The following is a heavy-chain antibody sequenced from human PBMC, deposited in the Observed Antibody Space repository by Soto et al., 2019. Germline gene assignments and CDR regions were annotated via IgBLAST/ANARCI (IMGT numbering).Heavy chain of an antibody. Sequence: EVQLLESGGGLVQPGRSLRLYCAASGFTFSNYAMSWVSQSPGQGLDWVSAISGSGGTTYYADSVKGRFTISRDNSKNTLFLQVNSLRAEDAAVYYCAKFFVETGSNSGWPWSFHYWGQGTLVTVSS. D-gene: IGHD6-25*01. CDR2: ISGSGGTT. CDR3: AKFFVETGSNSGWPWSFHY. V-gene: IGHV3-23*01. J-gene: IGHJ4*02. CDR1: GFTFSNYA.